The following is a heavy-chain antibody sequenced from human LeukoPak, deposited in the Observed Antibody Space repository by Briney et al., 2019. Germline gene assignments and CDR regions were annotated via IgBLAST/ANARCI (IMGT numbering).Heavy chain of an antibody. CDR1: GYTFTSYD. CDR2: MNPNSGNT. Sequence: ASVKVSCKASGYTFTSYDINWVRQATGQELEWMGWMNPNSGNTGYAQKFQGRVTITRNTSISTAYMELSSLRSEDTAVYYCARVGYSYGSYYFDYWGQGTLVTVSS. V-gene: IGHV1-8*03. D-gene: IGHD5-18*01. CDR3: ARVGYSYGSYYFDY. J-gene: IGHJ4*02.